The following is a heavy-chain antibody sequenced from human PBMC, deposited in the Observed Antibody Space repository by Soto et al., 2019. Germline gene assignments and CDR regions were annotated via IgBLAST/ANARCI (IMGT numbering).Heavy chain of an antibody. CDR2: INISGRMT. CDR1: GFIFRDYF. Sequence: QVQLVESGGGLVKPGGSLRLSCAGAGFIFRDYFMTWIRQSPGMGLEWVADINISGRMTHYADSVKGRFTMSRDNDKKSLYLQMDSLRVGDTAVYYCARLGVASHHFDHWGKGTLVTVSS. J-gene: IGHJ4*02. CDR3: ARLGVASHHFDH. D-gene: IGHD2-15*01. V-gene: IGHV3-11*01.